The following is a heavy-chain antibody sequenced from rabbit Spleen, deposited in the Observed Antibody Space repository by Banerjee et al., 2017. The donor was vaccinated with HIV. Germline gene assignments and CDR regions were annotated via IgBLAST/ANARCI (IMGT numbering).Heavy chain of an antibody. D-gene: IGHD1-1*01. V-gene: IGHV1S45*01. Sequence: QEQLVESGGGLVKPGGSLALTCKASGFSLSYNNVMCWVRQAPGKGLEWIGCINVSSGGAAYATWAKGRFTISKTSSTTVTLQMTSLTAADTATYFCARDTSSSFSSYGMDLWGPGTLVTVS. CDR1: GFSLSYNNV. J-gene: IGHJ6*01. CDR2: INVSSGGA. CDR3: ARDTSSSFSSYGMDL.